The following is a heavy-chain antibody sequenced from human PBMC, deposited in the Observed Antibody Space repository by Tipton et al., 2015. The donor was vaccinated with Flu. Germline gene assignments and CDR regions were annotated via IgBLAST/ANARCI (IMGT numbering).Heavy chain of an antibody. CDR3: ARKKFYSESCYYGMDV. Sequence: QSGAEVKKPGASVKVSCKASGYTFNNYDINWVRQAPGQGLEWMGWVNPDDGFTGYAEKFRGRVTITRDTSINTAYMELSGLRFEDTAVYYCARKKFYSESCYYGMDVWDQGTTVSVSS. V-gene: IGHV1-8*03. J-gene: IGHJ6*02. CDR1: GYTFNNYD. D-gene: IGHD1-26*01. CDR2: VNPDDGFT.